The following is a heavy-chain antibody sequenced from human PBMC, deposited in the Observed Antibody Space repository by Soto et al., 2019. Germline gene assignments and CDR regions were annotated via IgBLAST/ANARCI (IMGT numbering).Heavy chain of an antibody. CDR1: GYTFTSYY. D-gene: IGHD7-27*01. CDR2: INPSGGST. J-gene: IGHJ4*02. CDR3: ARDPATLVWGSGYFDY. Sequence: ASVKVSCKASGYTFTSYYMHWVRQAPGQGLEWMGIINPSGGSTSYAQKFQGRVTMTRDTSTSTVYMELSSLRSEDTAVYYCARDPATLVWGSGYFDYWGQGTLVTVSS. V-gene: IGHV1-46*01.